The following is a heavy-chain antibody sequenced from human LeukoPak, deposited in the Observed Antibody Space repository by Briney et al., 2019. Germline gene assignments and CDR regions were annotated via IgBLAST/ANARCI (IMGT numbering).Heavy chain of an antibody. CDR1: GGSISSYY. Sequence: SETLSLTCTVSGGSISSYYWSWIRQPPGKGLEWIGYIYYSGSTNYNPSLKSRVTMSVDTSKNQFSLKLSSVTAADTAVYYCARDRRTVAGTGGIDYWGQGTLVTVSS. CDR2: IYYSGST. D-gene: IGHD6-19*01. J-gene: IGHJ4*02. V-gene: IGHV4-59*12. CDR3: ARDRRTVAGTGGIDY.